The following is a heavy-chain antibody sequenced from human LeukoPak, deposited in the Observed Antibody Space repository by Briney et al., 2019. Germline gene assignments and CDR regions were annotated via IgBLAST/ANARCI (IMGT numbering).Heavy chain of an antibody. J-gene: IGHJ4*02. D-gene: IGHD1-1*01. CDR1: GFTFSTYA. CDR3: TTELIQLFDH. CDR2: ISSDGDST. Sequence: GGSLRLSCAASGFTFSTYAMHWVRQAPGKGLEYVSAISSDGDSTYYANSVKGRFTISRDNSKNTLYLQMGSLRAEDMAVYYCTTELIQLFDHWGQGTLVTVSS. V-gene: IGHV3-64*01.